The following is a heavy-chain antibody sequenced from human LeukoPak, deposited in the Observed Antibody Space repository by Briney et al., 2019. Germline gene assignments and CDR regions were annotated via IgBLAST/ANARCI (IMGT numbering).Heavy chain of an antibody. D-gene: IGHD3-10*01. J-gene: IGHJ6*02. CDR2: ISYDGSNK. CDR1: GFTFSSYG. Sequence: GRSLRLSCAASGFTFSSYGMHWVRQAPGKGLEWVAVISYDGSNKYYADSVKGRFTIPRDNSKNTLYLQMNSLRAEDTAVYYCARVTMVRDGMDVWGQGTTVTVSS. V-gene: IGHV3-30*03. CDR3: ARVTMVRDGMDV.